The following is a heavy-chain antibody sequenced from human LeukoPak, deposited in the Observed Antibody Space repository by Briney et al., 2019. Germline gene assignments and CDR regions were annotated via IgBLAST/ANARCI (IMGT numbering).Heavy chain of an antibody. J-gene: IGHJ4*02. Sequence: GGSLRLSCAASGFTFSSYWMHWVRHAPGKGLVWVSRINTDGSGTDYADSVKGRFTISRDNAKNTLYLQMSSLRAEDTAVYYCARILYYKIGRSTVTFASEIDYWGQGALVTASS. V-gene: IGHV3-74*01. CDR2: INTDGSGT. CDR1: GFTFSSYW. CDR3: ARILYYKIGRSTVTFASEIDY. D-gene: IGHD4-11*01.